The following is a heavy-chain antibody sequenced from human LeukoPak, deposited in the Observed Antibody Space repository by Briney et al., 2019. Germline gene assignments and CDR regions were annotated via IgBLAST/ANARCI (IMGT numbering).Heavy chain of an antibody. CDR3: ARDRGELLLDY. CDR1: GGSISSYY. J-gene: IGHJ4*02. V-gene: IGHV4-59*01. D-gene: IGHD1-26*01. CDR2: IYYSGST. Sequence: TSETLSLTCTVSGGSISSYYWSWIRQPPGKGLEWIGYIYYSGSTNYNPSLKSRVTISVDTSKNQFSLKLSSVTAADTAVYYCARDRGELLLDYWGQGTLVTVSS.